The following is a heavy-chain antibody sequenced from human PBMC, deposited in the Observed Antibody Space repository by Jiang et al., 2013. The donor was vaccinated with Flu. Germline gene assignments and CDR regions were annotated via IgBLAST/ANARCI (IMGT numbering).Heavy chain of an antibody. J-gene: IGHJ4*02. CDR3: VREVWSDGSGSYDL. D-gene: IGHD3-10*01. V-gene: IGHV3-48*01. Sequence: QLLESGGTLVQPGGSLRLSCAASGFAFSSYSMNWVRQAPGKGLEWVSYIISSSSTIYYADSVKGRFTISRDNAKNSLYLQMNSLRVEDTAVYYCVREVWSDGSGSYDLWGQGTLVTVSS. CDR1: GFAFSSYS. CDR2: IISSSSTI.